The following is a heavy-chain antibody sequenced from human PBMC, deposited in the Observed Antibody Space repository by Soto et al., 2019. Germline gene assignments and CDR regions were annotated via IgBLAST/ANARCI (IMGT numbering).Heavy chain of an antibody. CDR3: ARVRGSPAITINYIDP. Sequence: GESLKISCKGSGYSFSTHWIGWARQMSGKAPERLGLIYPGDSDTRYSPSFQCQVTISADKSINTVYLQCSSLQASDTAIYFCARVRGSPAITINYIDPWGQGTPLTVTS. V-gene: IGHV5-51*01. J-gene: IGHJ5*02. D-gene: IGHD3-10*01. CDR2: IYPGDSDT. CDR1: GYSFSTHW.